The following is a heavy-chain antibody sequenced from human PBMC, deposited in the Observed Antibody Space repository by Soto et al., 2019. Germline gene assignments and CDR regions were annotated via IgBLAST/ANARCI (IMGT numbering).Heavy chain of an antibody. J-gene: IGHJ4*02. Sequence: GGSLRLSCAASGFTFDDYAMHWVRQAPGKGLEWVSGISWNSGSIGYADSVKGRFTISRDNAKNSLYLQMNSLRAEDTALYYCAKDALGYSGYEWGFVDYWGQGTLVTVSS. CDR3: AKDALGYSGYEWGFVDY. CDR1: GFTFDDYA. V-gene: IGHV3-9*01. D-gene: IGHD5-12*01. CDR2: ISWNSGSI.